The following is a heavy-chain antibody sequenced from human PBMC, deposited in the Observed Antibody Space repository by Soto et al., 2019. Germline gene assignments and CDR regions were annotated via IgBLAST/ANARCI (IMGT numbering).Heavy chain of an antibody. CDR3: ARDSHVGSGWQLTADY. V-gene: IGHV3-33*01. J-gene: IGHJ4*02. D-gene: IGHD6-19*01. Sequence: GGSLRLSCAASGFTFSSYGMHWVRQAPGKGLEWVAVIWYDGSNKYYAESVKGRFTISRDNSKNTLYLQMNNLRAEDTAVYYCARDSHVGSGWQLTADYWGQGTLVTVSS. CDR2: IWYDGSNK. CDR1: GFTFSSYG.